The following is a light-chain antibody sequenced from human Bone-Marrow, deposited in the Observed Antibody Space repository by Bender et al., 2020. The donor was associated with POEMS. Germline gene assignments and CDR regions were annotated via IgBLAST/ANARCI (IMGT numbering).Light chain of an antibody. CDR2: EVS. Sequence: QSALTRPASVSGSPGQSITISCTGTNNDFGSYKFVSWYQQHPGRAPKLMIYEVSKRPSGISNRFSGSKSDNTASLTISGLQAEDEADYYCCSYAGSYTWMFGGGTKLTVL. CDR1: NNDFGSYKF. CDR3: CSYAGSYTWM. J-gene: IGLJ3*02. V-gene: IGLV2-23*02.